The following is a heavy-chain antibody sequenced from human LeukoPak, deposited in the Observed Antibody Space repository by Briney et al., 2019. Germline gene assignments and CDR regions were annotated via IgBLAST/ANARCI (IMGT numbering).Heavy chain of an antibody. D-gene: IGHD6-13*01. CDR2: ITPIFGST. CDR1: GGTFNSNA. CDR3: ARGRSGVPAVTYNWFDP. J-gene: IGHJ5*02. V-gene: IGHV1-69*05. Sequence: GASVKVSCKASGGTFNSNAFHWVRQAPGQGLEWMGGITPIFGSTKYAQKFQGRVTVTTDESTSTAYMELSDPRSDDTAVYYCARGRSGVPAVTYNWFDPWGQGTLVTVSS.